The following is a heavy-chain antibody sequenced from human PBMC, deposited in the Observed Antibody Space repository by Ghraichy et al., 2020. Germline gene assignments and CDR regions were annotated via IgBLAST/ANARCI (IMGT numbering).Heavy chain of an antibody. CDR2: IYYSGST. CDR3: ARGGWELPNGY. Sequence: SETLSLTCTVSGGSVSSGSYYWSWIRQPPGKGLEWIGYIYYSGSTNYNPSLKSRVTISVDTSKNQFSLKLSSVTAADTAVYYCARGGWELPNGYWGQGTLVTVSS. D-gene: IGHD1-26*01. J-gene: IGHJ4*02. CDR1: GGSVSSGSYY. V-gene: IGHV4-61*01.